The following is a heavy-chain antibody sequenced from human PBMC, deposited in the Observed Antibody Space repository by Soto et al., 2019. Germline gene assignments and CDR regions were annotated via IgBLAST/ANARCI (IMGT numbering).Heavy chain of an antibody. D-gene: IGHD3-3*01. Sequence: QVQLVQSGAEVKKPASSVKVSCKASGGTLRSYAISWVRQAPGQGLEWMGGIIPIFGTANYAQKFQGRVTISADESTRTAYMELSSLRSEDTAVYYCARTRPGDDLWSGSSYFSYYYGMDVWGQGTTVTVSS. CDR3: ARTRPGDDLWSGSSYFSYYYGMDV. J-gene: IGHJ6*02. CDR1: GGTLRSYA. V-gene: IGHV1-69*01. CDR2: IIPIFGTA.